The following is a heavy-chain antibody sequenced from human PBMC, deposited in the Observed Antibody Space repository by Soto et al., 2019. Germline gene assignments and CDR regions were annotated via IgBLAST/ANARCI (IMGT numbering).Heavy chain of an antibody. V-gene: IGHV4-39*01. J-gene: IGHJ4*02. CDR3: ARHCQDDYVCLDY. CDR1: GASISSGSYY. D-gene: IGHD4-17*01. CDR2: IYYSGNT. Sequence: QLQLQESGPGLVKPSETLSLICSVSGASISSGSYYWGWIRQPPGKGLEWIGSIYYSGNTHYNPSLKSRVTISLDTSNNQFSLNLNSVTAADTAVYYCARHCQDDYVCLDYWGQGTLVPVSS.